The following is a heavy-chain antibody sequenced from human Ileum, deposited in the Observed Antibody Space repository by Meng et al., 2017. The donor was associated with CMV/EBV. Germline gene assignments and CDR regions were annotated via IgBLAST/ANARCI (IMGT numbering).Heavy chain of an antibody. D-gene: IGHD4-17*01. J-gene: IGHJ4*02. CDR1: GGSISTYY. Sequence: EWGPGLVKPSETLPLTCAVSGGSISTYYWTWVRQPAGKGLEWIGRINAGGSTNDNPSLKSRVTMSVDTSKNQFSLKVTSVTAADTAVYYCAREENTVNQFEYWGQGTLVTVSS. CDR2: INAGGST. V-gene: IGHV4-4*07. CDR3: AREENTVNQFEY.